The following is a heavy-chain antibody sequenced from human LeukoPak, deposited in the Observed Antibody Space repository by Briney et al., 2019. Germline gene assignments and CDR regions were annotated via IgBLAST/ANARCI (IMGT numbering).Heavy chain of an antibody. J-gene: IGHJ4*02. CDR2: IKQDGSEK. Sequence: GGSLRLSCAASGFTFSSYWMSWVRQAPGKGLEWVANIKQDGSEKYYVDSVKGRFTISRDNAKNPLYLQMNSLRAEDTAVYYCARGTWLGTPNFDYWGQGTLVTVSS. CDR3: ARGTWLGTPNFDY. V-gene: IGHV3-7*01. CDR1: GFTFSSYW. D-gene: IGHD1-14*01.